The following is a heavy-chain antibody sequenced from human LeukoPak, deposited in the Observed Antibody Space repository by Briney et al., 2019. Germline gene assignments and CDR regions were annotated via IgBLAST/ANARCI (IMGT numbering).Heavy chain of an antibody. J-gene: IGHJ4*02. CDR2: IKTKTDNYAT. CDR3: TRLPDSPTVTTSFDF. CDR1: GFTFSGSA. D-gene: IGHD4-17*01. V-gene: IGHV3-73*01. Sequence: GGSLKLSCAGSGFTFSGSAIHWVRQASGKGLEWVGRIKTKTDNYATAYGGSVQGRFTVSRDDSENTAYLQMNSLKPEDTAVYYCTRLPDSPTVTTSFDFWGQGTLVTVSS.